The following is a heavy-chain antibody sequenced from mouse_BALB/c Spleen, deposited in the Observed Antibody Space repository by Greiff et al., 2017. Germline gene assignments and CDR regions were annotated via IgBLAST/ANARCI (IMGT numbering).Heavy chain of an antibody. J-gene: IGHJ3*01. V-gene: IGHV1-82*01. Sequence: VQLQQSGPELVQPGASVKISCKASGYAFSSSWMNWVKQRPGQDLEWIGRIYPGDGDTNYNGKCTGKATLTADKASSTAYIQLSSLTSVDSAVYFCARDMSTSYWGQGTLVTVSA. D-gene: IGHD2-4*01. CDR1: GYAFSSSW. CDR3: ARDMSTSY. CDR2: IYPGDGDT.